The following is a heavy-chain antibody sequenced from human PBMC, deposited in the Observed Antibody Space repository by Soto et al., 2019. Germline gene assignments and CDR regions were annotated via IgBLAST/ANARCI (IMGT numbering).Heavy chain of an antibody. CDR1: GFTFSDYY. V-gene: IGHV3-11*01. CDR2: ISSSGSTI. CDR3: ARWGTLVRGVRNAFDI. D-gene: IGHD3-10*01. Sequence: GGSLRLSCAASGFTFSDYYMSWIRQAPGKGLEWVSYISSSGSTIYYADSEKGRFTISRDNAKNSLYLQMNSLRAEDTVLYYWARWGTLVRGVRNAFDIWGQGTMVTVSS. J-gene: IGHJ3*02.